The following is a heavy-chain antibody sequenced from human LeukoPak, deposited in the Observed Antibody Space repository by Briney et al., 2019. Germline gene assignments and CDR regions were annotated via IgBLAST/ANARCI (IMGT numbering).Heavy chain of an antibody. CDR2: IWYDGSNK. J-gene: IGHJ6*02. CDR3: AKAQGPTPYYYGMDV. Sequence: GGSLRLSCAASGFTFSSYGMHWVRQAPGKGLEWVAVIWYDGSNKYYADSVKGRFTISRDNAKNTLYLQMNSLRAEDTAVYYCAKAQGPTPYYYGMDVWGQGTTVTVSS. CDR1: GFTFSSYG. V-gene: IGHV3-33*03.